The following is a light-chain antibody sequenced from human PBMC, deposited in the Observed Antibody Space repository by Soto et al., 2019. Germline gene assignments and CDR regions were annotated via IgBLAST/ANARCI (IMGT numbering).Light chain of an antibody. J-gene: IGKJ4*01. Sequence: DIVMTQYPDSLAASLGERAIINCKSSQSILFNSNNRHYLAWYQQKPGQPPKLLIYWASTLESGVPDRFSGSGSGTDFTLTISSLQAEDVAVYYCQQYYSTPLTFGGGTKVEIK. CDR1: QSILFNSNNRHY. CDR3: QQYYSTPLT. CDR2: WAS. V-gene: IGKV4-1*01.